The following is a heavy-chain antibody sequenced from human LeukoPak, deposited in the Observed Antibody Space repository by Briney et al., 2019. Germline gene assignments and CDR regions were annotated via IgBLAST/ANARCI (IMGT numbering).Heavy chain of an antibody. Sequence: PGGSLRLSCAASGFTFSSYWMSWVRRAPGKGLEWLASIKEDGSRIYYVDSVKGRFTISRDDAKNSLYLQMNSLRAEDTAVYYCAQVREVFWGQGTLVIVSS. J-gene: IGHJ4*02. CDR1: GFTFSSYW. D-gene: IGHD2-2*01. V-gene: IGHV3-7*01. CDR3: AQVREVF. CDR2: IKEDGSRI.